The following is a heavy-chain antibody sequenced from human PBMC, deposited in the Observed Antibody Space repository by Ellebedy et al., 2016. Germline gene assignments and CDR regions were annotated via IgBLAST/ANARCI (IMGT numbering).Heavy chain of an antibody. Sequence: GESLKISXTASGFTFRNYGMQWVRQAPGKGLEWVAIIWYDGNTKHYTDSVKGRFTISRDNAKNSLYLQMNSLRREDTALYYCARSRGYYDSRGDAFDVWGQGTMVTVSS. J-gene: IGHJ3*01. CDR2: IWYDGNTK. CDR1: GFTFRNYG. D-gene: IGHD3-22*01. CDR3: ARSRGYYDSRGDAFDV. V-gene: IGHV3-33*01.